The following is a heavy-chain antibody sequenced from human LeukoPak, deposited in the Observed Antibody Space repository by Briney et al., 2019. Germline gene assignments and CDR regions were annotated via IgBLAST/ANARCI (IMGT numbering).Heavy chain of an antibody. CDR3: ARHGGSWTFDY. V-gene: IGHV4-59*08. D-gene: IGHD6-13*01. Sequence: PGGSLRLSCAASGFTFSSYEMNWVRQAPGKGLEWIAYIGYSVSPDYSPSFRSRVTISVDTSKNQFSLKLNSVTAADTAVYYCARHGGSWTFDYWGQGTLVTVSS. J-gene: IGHJ4*02. CDR1: GFTFSSYE. CDR2: IGYSVSP.